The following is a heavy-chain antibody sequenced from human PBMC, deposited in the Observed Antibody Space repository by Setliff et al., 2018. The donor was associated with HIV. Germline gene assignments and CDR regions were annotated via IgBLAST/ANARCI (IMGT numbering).Heavy chain of an antibody. CDR3: ARRRRSGSGSYFFDD. CDR2: IYYAGTS. Sequence: PSETLSLTCTVSGDSISSSSHYWAWIRQPPGKGLEWIGNIYYAGTSYYNPSLKRRVTMSVDTSRNQFSLQLTSVTAADTAVFFCARRRRSGSGSYFFDDWGQGILDTVSS. CDR1: GDSISSSSHY. V-gene: IGHV4-39*01. D-gene: IGHD6-19*01. J-gene: IGHJ4*02.